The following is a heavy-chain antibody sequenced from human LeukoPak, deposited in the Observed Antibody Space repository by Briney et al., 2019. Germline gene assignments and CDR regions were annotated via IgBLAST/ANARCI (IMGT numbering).Heavy chain of an antibody. V-gene: IGHV3-21*01. J-gene: IGHJ4*02. CDR3: ARERAHYYDSSGYTY. D-gene: IGHD3-22*01. CDR1: GFTFSSYS. CDR2: ISSSSSYI. Sequence: KSGGSLRLSCAASGFTFSSYSMNWVRQAPGKGLEWVSSISSSSSYIYYADSVKGRFTISRDNAKNSLYLQMNSLRAEDTAVYYCARERAHYYDSSGYTYWGQGTLVTVSS.